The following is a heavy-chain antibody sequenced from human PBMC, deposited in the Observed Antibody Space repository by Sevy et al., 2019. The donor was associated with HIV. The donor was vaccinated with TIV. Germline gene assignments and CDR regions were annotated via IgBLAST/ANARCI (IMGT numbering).Heavy chain of an antibody. J-gene: IGHJ4*02. V-gene: IGHV3-9*01. CDR3: ARDIGAGSNSETSSPPFFSYYFDS. D-gene: IGHD1-26*01. Sequence: GGSLRLSCAASGFSLDDYAMHWVRQSSGKGLEWVAGISWNSGSIGYADSVKGRFTISRDNARNTLYLQMNNMRSEDTALYYCARDIGAGSNSETSSPPFFSYYFDSWGQGTLVTVSS. CDR1: GFSLDDYA. CDR2: ISWNSGSI.